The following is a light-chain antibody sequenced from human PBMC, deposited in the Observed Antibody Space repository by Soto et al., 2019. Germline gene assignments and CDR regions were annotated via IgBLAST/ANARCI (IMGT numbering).Light chain of an antibody. CDR2: AAS. CDR1: QGISSY. CDR3: LQDYNYPRT. Sequence: AIRMTQSPSPLSASTGDRVTITCRASQGISSYLAWYQQKPGKAPKLLIYAASTLQSGVPSRFSGSGSGTDFTLTISCLQPEDFATYYCLQDYNYPRTFGQGTKVDIK. V-gene: IGKV1-8*01. J-gene: IGKJ1*01.